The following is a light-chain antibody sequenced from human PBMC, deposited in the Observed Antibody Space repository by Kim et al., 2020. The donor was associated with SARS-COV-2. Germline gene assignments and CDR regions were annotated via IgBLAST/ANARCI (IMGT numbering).Light chain of an antibody. CDR3: NSRDSNDNVV. Sequence: SSELTQDPAVSVALGQTVRITCQGDSLRSYYATWYQQKSGQAPILVIYGKNNWPSGIPDRFSGSSSGNTASLTITGTQAGDEADYYCNSRDSNDNVVFGGGTQLTVL. CDR1: SLRSYY. V-gene: IGLV3-19*01. J-gene: IGLJ2*01. CDR2: GKN.